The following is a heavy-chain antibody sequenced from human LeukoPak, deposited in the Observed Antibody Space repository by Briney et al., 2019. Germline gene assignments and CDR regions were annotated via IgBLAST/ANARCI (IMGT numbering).Heavy chain of an antibody. D-gene: IGHD2-2*01. V-gene: IGHV4-30-4*08. Sequence: PSQTLSLTCTVSGGSISSGDYYWSWIRQPPGKGLEWIGYIYYGGSTYYNPSLKSRVTISVDTSKNQFSLKLSSVTAADTAVYYCARGNCSSTGCYQEFDYWGQGTLVTVSS. J-gene: IGHJ4*02. CDR3: ARGNCSSTGCYQEFDY. CDR1: GGSISSGDYY. CDR2: IYYGGST.